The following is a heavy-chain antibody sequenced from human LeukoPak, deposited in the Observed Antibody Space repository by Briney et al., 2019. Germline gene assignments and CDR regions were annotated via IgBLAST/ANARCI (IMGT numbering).Heavy chain of an antibody. D-gene: IGHD6-13*01. V-gene: IGHV1-8*02. CDR2: MNPNSGNT. CDR1: GGTFSSYD. CDR3: ARWGSSPYYYYYYMDV. J-gene: IGHJ6*03. Sequence: RASVKVSCKASGGTFSSYDINWVRQATGQGLEWMGWMNPNSGNTGYAQKFQGRVTMTRNTSISTAYMELSSLRSEDTAVYYCARWGSSPYYYYYYMDVWGKGTTVTISS.